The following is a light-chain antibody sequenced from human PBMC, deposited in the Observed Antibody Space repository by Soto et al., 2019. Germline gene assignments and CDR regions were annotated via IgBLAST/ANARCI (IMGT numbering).Light chain of an antibody. CDR3: QHYNSYSEA. CDR2: KAS. CDR1: QAISSY. Sequence: DIQLNQSPSFLSASVGDRDTITCRASQAISSYLAWYQQKPGKPPKLLIYKASTLKSGVPSRFSGSGSGTEFTLTISSLQPDDFATYYCQHYNSYSEAFGQGTKMDIK. J-gene: IGKJ1*01. V-gene: IGKV1-5*03.